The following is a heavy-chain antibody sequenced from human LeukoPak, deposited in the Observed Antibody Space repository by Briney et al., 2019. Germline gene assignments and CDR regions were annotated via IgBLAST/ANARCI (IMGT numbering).Heavy chain of an antibody. J-gene: IGHJ6*03. V-gene: IGHV1-3*03. CDR1: GYTFTRNA. CDR3: ARSGKNYYYYYMDV. Sequence: ASVKVSGNASGYTFTRNAIHWVRQAPGQRLEWMGWINAGNGDTKYSQEFQGRLTITRDTSASTAYMELSSLRSEDMAVYYCARSGKNYYYYYMDVWGKGTTVTVSS. CDR2: INAGNGDT.